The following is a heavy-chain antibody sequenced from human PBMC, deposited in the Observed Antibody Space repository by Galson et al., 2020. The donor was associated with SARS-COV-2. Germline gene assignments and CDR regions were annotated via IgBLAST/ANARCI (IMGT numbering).Heavy chain of an antibody. CDR3: AIHPNSWYES. CDR1: GYSFTSYD. V-gene: IGHV1-8*01. J-gene: IGHJ5*02. D-gene: IGHD6-13*01. CDR2: MNPDNGNS. Sequence: ASVKVSCKASGYSFTSYDINWVRPATGQGLEWMGWMNPDNGNSDYAQNFQGRLTMTRDTSTSTAYMELSSLKSEDTAVYYCAIHPNSWYESWGQGTLVTVSS.